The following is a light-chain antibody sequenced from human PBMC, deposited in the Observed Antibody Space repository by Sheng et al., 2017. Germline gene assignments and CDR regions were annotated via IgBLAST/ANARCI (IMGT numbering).Light chain of an antibody. CDR1: SSDVGGYNY. Sequence: QSALTQPASVSGSPGQSITISCIGSSSDVGGYNYVSWYQHHPGKAHKLIIYNVSNRPSGVSNRFSGSKSGSTASLTISGLQAEDEAHYYCTSFTSSNSLVFGGGTKLTIL. CDR3: TSFTSSNSLV. V-gene: IGLV2-14*03. CDR2: NVS. J-gene: IGLJ3*02.